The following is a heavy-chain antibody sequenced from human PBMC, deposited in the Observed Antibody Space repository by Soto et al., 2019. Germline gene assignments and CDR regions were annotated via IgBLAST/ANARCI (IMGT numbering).Heavy chain of an antibody. V-gene: IGHV1-2*02. CDR2: INPNSGGT. J-gene: IGHJ6*02. CDR3: ARGGFLEWLSYYSGMDV. D-gene: IGHD3-3*01. Sequence: ASVKVSCKASGYTFTGYYMHWVRQAPGQGLEWMGWINPNSGGTNYAQKFQGRVTMTRDTSISTAYMELSRLRSDDTAVYYCARGGFLEWLSYYSGMDVWGQGTTVTVSS. CDR1: GYTFTGYY.